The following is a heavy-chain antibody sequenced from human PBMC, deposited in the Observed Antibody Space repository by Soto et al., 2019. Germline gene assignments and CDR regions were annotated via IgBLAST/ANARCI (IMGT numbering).Heavy chain of an antibody. CDR3: ARSRCTNGVCYTLDY. Sequence: GGSLRLSCAASGFTFSSYWMHWVRQAPGKGLVWVSRINSDGSSTSYADSVKGRFTISRDNAKNTLYLQMNSLRAEDTAVYYWARSRCTNGVCYTLDYWGQGSLVTVSS. CDR2: INSDGSST. D-gene: IGHD2-8*01. CDR1: GFTFSSYW. V-gene: IGHV3-74*01. J-gene: IGHJ4*02.